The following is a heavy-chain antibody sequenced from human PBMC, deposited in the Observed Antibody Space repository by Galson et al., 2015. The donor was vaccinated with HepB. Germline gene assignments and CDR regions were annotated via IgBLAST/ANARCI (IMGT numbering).Heavy chain of an antibody. Sequence: SLRLSCAASGFTFSSYAMHWVRQAPGKGLEWVAVISYDGSNKYYADSVKGRFTISRDNSKNTLYLQMNSLRAEDTAVYYCARETRPYRFGMDVWGQGTTVTVSS. V-gene: IGHV3-30*04. CDR1: GFTFSSYA. D-gene: IGHD3-16*02. CDR3: ARETRPYRFGMDV. CDR2: ISYDGSNK. J-gene: IGHJ6*02.